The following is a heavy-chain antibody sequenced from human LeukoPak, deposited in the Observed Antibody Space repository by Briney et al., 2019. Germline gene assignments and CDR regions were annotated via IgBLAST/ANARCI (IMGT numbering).Heavy chain of an antibody. CDR3: TKTGGPWD. V-gene: IGHV3-23*01. J-gene: IGHJ4*02. CDR2: ISGSGGST. D-gene: IGHD7-27*01. Sequence: QSGGSLRLSCAASGFTFSSYAMSWVRQAPGKGLEWVSAISGSGGSTYYADSVKARFSISRDNSKNTLYLQMNSLRVEDTAMYYCTKTGGPWDWGQGTLVTVSS. CDR1: GFTFSSYA.